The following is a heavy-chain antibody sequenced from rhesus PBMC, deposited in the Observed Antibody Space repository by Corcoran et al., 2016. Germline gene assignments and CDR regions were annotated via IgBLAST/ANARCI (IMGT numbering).Heavy chain of an antibody. D-gene: IGHD4-29*01. CDR2: NFPGDSDP. CDR3: AKYGSSYNYGLDS. J-gene: IGHJ6*01. Sequence: EVQLVQSGAEVKRPGESLRISCKNSGYSFTSSWISWVRQIPGKGLEWMGSNFPGDSDPRYSPSFQGQVTISADKSISTTYLQWSSLKASDTATYYCAKYGSSYNYGLDSWGQVVVVTVSS. CDR1: GYSFTSSW. V-gene: IGHV5S1*01.